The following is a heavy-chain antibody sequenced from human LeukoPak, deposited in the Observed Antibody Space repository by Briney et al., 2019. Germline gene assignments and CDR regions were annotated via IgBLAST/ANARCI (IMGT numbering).Heavy chain of an antibody. J-gene: IGHJ5*02. D-gene: IGHD3-10*01. Sequence: GGSLRLSCAASGFTFSSYAMSWVRQAPGKGLEWVSAISGSGGSTYYADSVKGRFTISRDNSKNTLYLQMNSLRAEDTAVYYCAKDRSHYYGSGTWWFDPWGQGTLVTVS. CDR3: AKDRSHYYGSGTWWFDP. CDR1: GFTFSSYA. CDR2: ISGSGGST. V-gene: IGHV3-23*01.